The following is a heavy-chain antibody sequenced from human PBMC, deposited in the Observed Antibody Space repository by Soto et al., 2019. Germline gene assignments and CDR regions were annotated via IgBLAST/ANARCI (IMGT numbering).Heavy chain of an antibody. D-gene: IGHD3-3*01. V-gene: IGHV4-30-4*01. Sequence: PSETLSLTCTVSGGSISSGDYYWSWIRQPPGKGLEWIGYIYYSGSTYYNPSLKSRVTISVDTSTKQFSLKMTSMTAADRGVYYCARGVDSWSGYLFWGQVPPVTVSS. CDR3: ARGVDSWSGYLF. CDR1: GGSISSGDYY. J-gene: IGHJ4*02. CDR2: IYYSGST.